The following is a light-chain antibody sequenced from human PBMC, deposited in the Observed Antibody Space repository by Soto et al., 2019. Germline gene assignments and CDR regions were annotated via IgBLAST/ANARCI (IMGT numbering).Light chain of an antibody. V-gene: IGKV3-15*01. J-gene: IGKJ1*01. CDR3: QQYNNWPPCA. Sequence: EIVMTQSPATLSVSPGERATLSCRASQSVSSNLAWYQQKPGRAPRLLIYGASTRVTGVPSRFRGSGSGTEFTLTISSLQSEDCAVYYGQQYNNWPPCAFGQGTKVEIK. CDR1: QSVSSN. CDR2: GAS.